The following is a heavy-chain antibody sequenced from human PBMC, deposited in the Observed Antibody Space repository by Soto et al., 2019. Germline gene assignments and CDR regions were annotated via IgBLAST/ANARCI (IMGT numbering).Heavy chain of an antibody. Sequence: SLRLSCAASGFTFNIYAMSWVRQAPGKGLEWVSAISGSGDNTYYADPVKGRFTISRDNSKNTMYLHMNSLRAEDTAVYYCAKNGAQQPEYFQHWGQGTLVTVSS. V-gene: IGHV3-23*01. CDR3: AKNGAQQPEYFQH. J-gene: IGHJ1*01. CDR1: GFTFNIYA. D-gene: IGHD6-13*01. CDR2: ISGSGDNT.